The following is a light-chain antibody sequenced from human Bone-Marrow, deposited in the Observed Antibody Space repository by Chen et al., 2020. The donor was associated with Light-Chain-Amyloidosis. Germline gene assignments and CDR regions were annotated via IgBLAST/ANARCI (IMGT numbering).Light chain of an antibody. Sequence: EIVLTQSPDTLFLSPGERATLSCRASQSVSRFLAWYQLKPGQAPRLLIYDASNRATGIPARFSGSGSGTDFTLTISSLEPEDFAVYYCQQRYTWPELTFGGGTKVEI. CDR1: QSVSRF. J-gene: IGKJ4*01. V-gene: IGKV3-11*01. CDR2: DAS. CDR3: QQRYTWPELT.